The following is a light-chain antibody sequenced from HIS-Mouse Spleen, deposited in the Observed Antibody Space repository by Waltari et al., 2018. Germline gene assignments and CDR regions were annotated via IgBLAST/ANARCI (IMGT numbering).Light chain of an antibody. Sequence: QSALTQPASVSGSPGQSITISCTGTSSDVGGYNYVSWYQQHPGKAPKLMIYEVSNRPAGVSNRFSGSKSRNTASLNISGLQAEDEADYYCSSYTSSSTWVFGGGTKLTVL. CDR3: SSYTSSSTWV. J-gene: IGLJ3*02. V-gene: IGLV2-14*01. CDR2: EVS. CDR1: SSDVGGYNY.